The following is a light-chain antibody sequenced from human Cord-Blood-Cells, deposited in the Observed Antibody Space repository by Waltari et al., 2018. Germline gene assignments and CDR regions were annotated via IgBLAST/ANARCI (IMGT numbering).Light chain of an antibody. Sequence: SYELTQPPPVSVSPGQTASITSSGDNLGDKYACWYQQKPGQSPVLVIYQDSKRPSGIPERFSGSNSGNTATLTISGTQAMDEADYYCQAWDSSTAVFGGGTKLTVL. J-gene: IGLJ2*01. CDR2: QDS. V-gene: IGLV3-1*01. CDR3: QAWDSSTAV. CDR1: NLGDKY.